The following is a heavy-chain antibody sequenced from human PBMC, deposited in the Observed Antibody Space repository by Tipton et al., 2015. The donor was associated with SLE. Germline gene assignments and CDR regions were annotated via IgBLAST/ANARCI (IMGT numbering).Heavy chain of an antibody. CDR1: GGSISSHY. Sequence: TLSLTCTVSGGSISSHYWSWIRQPPGKGLEWIGYIYYSGSTNYNPSPKSRVTISVDTSKNQFSLKLSSVTAADTAVYYCARVAYDFWSGYSYYFDYWGQGTLVTVSS. J-gene: IGHJ4*02. CDR2: IYYSGST. V-gene: IGHV4-59*11. D-gene: IGHD3-3*01. CDR3: ARVAYDFWSGYSYYFDY.